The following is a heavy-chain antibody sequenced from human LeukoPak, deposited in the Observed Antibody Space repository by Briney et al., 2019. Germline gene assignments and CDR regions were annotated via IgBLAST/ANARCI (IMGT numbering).Heavy chain of an antibody. J-gene: IGHJ5*02. V-gene: IGHV1-46*01. CDR2: INPSGGST. Sequence: ASVTVSCKASGYTFTSYYMHWVRQAPGQGLEWMGIINPSGGSTSYAQKFQGRVTMTRDTSTSTVYMELSSLRSEDTAVYYCARVRRSISPGDWFDPWGQGTLVTVSS. CDR3: ARVRRSISPGDWFDP. D-gene: IGHD3-3*01. CDR1: GYTFTSYY.